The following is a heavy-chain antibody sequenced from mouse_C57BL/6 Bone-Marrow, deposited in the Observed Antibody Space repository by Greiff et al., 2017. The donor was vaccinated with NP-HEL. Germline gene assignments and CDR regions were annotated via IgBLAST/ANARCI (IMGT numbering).Heavy chain of an antibody. CDR2: IYPRSGNT. V-gene: IGHV1-81*01. CDR3: AVIPDWYFDV. J-gene: IGHJ1*03. Sequence: VQLQQSGAELARPGASVKLSCKASGYTFTSYGISWVKQRTGQGLEWIGEIYPRSGNTYYNKKFKGKATLTADKSSSTAYMELRSLTSEDSAVYFCAVIPDWYFDVWGTGTTVTVSS. D-gene: IGHD1-1*01. CDR1: GYTFTSYG.